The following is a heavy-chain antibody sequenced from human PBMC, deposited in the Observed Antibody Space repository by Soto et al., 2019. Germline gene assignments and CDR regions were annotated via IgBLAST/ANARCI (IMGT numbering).Heavy chain of an antibody. Sequence: ESGGGLVQPGGSLRLSCAASGFTFSSYSMNWVRQAPGKGLEWVSYISSSSSTIYYADSVKGRFTISRDNAKNSLYLQMNSLRAEDTAVYYCASDGGPAMVRGAPFDYWGQGTLVTVSS. D-gene: IGHD3-10*01. CDR1: GFTFSSYS. CDR2: ISSSSSTI. V-gene: IGHV3-48*01. CDR3: ASDGGPAMVRGAPFDY. J-gene: IGHJ4*02.